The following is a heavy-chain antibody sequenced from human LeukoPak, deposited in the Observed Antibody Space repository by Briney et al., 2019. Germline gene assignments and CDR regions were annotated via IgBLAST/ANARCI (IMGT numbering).Heavy chain of an antibody. CDR2: IYYSGST. CDR3: ARDSAWKYYYDSSGYPPWDY. D-gene: IGHD3-22*01. CDR1: GGSISSSSYY. V-gene: IGHV4-39*07. J-gene: IGHJ4*02. Sequence: PSETLSLTCTVSGGSISSSSYYWGWIRQPPGKGLEWIGSIYYSGSTYYNPSLKSRVTISVDTSKNQFSLKLSSVTAADTAVYYCARDSAWKYYYDSSGYPPWDYWGQGTLVTVSS.